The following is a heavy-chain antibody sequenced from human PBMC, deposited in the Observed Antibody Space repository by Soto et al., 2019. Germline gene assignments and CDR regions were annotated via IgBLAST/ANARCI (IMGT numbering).Heavy chain of an antibody. D-gene: IGHD6-13*01. J-gene: IGHJ6*03. CDR1: GFTSSNYE. CDR2: ISNNGAHT. V-gene: IGHV3-64*01. Sequence: GGSLRLSCAASGFTSSNYEMHWVRQAQGKGLEYVSGISNNGAHTDYAKSVKGRFTISRDNSENTLYLQMGSLRAEDMAFYYCARRGYGSRWPNVYMDVWGKGTTVTVSS. CDR3: ARRGYGSRWPNVYMDV.